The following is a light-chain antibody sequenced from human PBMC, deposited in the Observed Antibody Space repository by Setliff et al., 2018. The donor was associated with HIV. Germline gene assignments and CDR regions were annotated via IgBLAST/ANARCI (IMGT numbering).Light chain of an antibody. CDR2: DVN. CDR3: SSYTTISTFV. CDR1: SSDVGGYNY. V-gene: IGLV2-14*03. Sequence: QSALTQPASVSGSPGQSITISCTGTSSDVGGYNYVSWYQHHPGKAPKLMIYDVNKRPSGVSNRFSGSKSGNTASLTISGLQAEDEADYYCSSYTTISTFVFGTGTKFTVL. J-gene: IGLJ1*01.